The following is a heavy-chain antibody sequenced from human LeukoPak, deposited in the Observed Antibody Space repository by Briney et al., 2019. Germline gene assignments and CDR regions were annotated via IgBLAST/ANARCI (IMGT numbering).Heavy chain of an antibody. Sequence: GGSLRLSCAASGFTFSNFWLHWVRQAPGEGLEWVSRITSDGSNINYADSVQGRFTISRANAKNTLYLQMNSLRAEDTAVYYCARGGHSSFDYWGQGALVTVSS. CDR1: GFTFSNFW. D-gene: IGHD3-16*01. V-gene: IGHV3-74*01. CDR3: ARGGHSSFDY. J-gene: IGHJ4*02. CDR2: ITSDGSNI.